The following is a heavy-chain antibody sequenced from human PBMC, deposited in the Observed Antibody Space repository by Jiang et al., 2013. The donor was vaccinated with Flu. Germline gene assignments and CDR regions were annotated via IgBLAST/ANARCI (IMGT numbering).Heavy chain of an antibody. J-gene: IGHJ4*02. CDR1: GDTFRNYG. D-gene: IGHD6-6*01. CDR3: ARVSSGAFDY. Sequence: EVKRPGSSVKVSCKASGDTFRNYGISWVRQAPGQGLEWMGRINPNSGGTNYAQKFQGRVTMTRDTSISTAYMELSRLRSDDTAVYYCARVSSGAFDYWGQGTLVTVSS. CDR2: INPNSGGT. V-gene: IGHV1-2*06.